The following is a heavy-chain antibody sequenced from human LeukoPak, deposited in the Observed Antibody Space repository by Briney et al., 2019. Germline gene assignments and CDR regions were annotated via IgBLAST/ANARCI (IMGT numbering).Heavy chain of an antibody. CDR1: GGTFSSYA. V-gene: IGHV1-18*01. CDR3: ARDHYCSGGSCYWGSYWYFDL. J-gene: IGHJ2*01. D-gene: IGHD2-15*01. Sequence: ASVKVPCKASGGTFSSYAISWVRQAPGQGLEWMGWISAYNGNTNYAQKLQGRVTMTTDTSTSTAYMELRSLRSDDTAVYYCARDHYCSGGSCYWGSYWYFDLWGRGTLVTVSS. CDR2: ISAYNGNT.